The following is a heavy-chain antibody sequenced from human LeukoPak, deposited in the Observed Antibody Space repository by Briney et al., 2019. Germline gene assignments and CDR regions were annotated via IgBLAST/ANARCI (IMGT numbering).Heavy chain of an antibody. CDR2: IHSGGET. D-gene: IGHD3-22*01. CDR1: GFSVSNNY. V-gene: IGHV3-53*01. J-gene: IGHJ5*02. Sequence: GGSLRLSCAASGFSVSNNYMTWVRQAPGKGLEWVSVIHSGGETCYTDSVKGRFTISRDNSKNTLYLQMNSLRAEDTAVYYCGRAGVYSASSGYGPDRWGQGTLVTVSS. CDR3: GRAGVYSASSGYGPDR.